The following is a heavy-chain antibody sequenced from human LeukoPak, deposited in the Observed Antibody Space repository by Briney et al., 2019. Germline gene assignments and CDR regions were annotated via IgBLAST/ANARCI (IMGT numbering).Heavy chain of an antibody. D-gene: IGHD3-22*01. V-gene: IGHV1-46*01. J-gene: IGHJ4*02. CDR2: INPSGGST. CDR1: GYTFTSYY. CDR3: ARGGITMIVVAMEPYYFDY. Sequence: ASVKVSCKASGYTFTSYYMHWVRQAPGQGLEWMGIINPSGGSTSYAQKFQGRVTMTRDTSTSTVYMELSSLRSEDTAVYYCARGGITMIVVAMEPYYFDYWGQGTLVTVSS.